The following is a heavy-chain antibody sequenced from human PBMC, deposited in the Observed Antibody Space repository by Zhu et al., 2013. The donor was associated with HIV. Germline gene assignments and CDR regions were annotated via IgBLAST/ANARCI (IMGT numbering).Heavy chain of an antibody. Sequence: SVKVSCKASGYTFGIYGISWVRQAPGQGLEWMGWVSVYSGYTKYTQKLQGRVTLTTDTSTSTAYMELRSLRSDDTAMYFCVRDSSVEYSSSPSAFDIWGQGTLVTVSS. J-gene: IGHJ3*02. V-gene: IGHV1-18*01. CDR3: VRDSSVEYSSSPSAFDI. CDR1: GYTFGIYG. D-gene: IGHD5-12*01. CDR2: VSVYSGYT.